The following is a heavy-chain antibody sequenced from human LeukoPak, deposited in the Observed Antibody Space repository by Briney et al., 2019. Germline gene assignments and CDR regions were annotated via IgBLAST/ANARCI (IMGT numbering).Heavy chain of an antibody. D-gene: IGHD3-22*01. CDR2: ISGSGGST. CDR1: GFTFSSYA. CDR3: AKSYDSSGYYRSYFDY. Sequence: GGSLRLSCAASGFTFSSYAMSWVRQAPGKGLEWVSAISGSGGSTYYADSVKGRFTISRDNSKNTLYLQMNSLRAEDTAVYYCAKSYDSSGYYRSYFDYLGQGTLVTVSS. J-gene: IGHJ4*02. V-gene: IGHV3-23*01.